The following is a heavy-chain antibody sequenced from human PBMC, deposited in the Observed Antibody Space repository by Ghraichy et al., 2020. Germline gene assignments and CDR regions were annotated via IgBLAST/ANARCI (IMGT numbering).Heavy chain of an antibody. Sequence: SETLSLTCTVSGGSISSSSYYWGWIRQPPGKGLEWIGSIYYSGSTYYNPSLKSRVTISVDTSKNQFSLKLSSVTAADTAVYYCARVSSRGRMIVVVPAAIPDYWGQGTLVTVSS. CDR2: IYYSGST. CDR1: GGSISSSSYY. J-gene: IGHJ4*02. D-gene: IGHD2-2*01. V-gene: IGHV4-39*07. CDR3: ARVSSRGRMIVVVPAAIPDY.